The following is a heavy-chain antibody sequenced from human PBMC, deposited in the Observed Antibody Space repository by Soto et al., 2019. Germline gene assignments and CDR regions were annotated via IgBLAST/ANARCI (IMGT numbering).Heavy chain of an antibody. CDR3: ARPPRYSSGGSCYIFSYYYYYMDV. V-gene: IGHV1-8*01. D-gene: IGHD2-15*01. Sequence: ASVKVSCKASGYTFTSYDINWVRQATGQGLEWMGWMNPNSGNTGYAQKFQGRVTMTRNTSISTAYMELSSLRSEDTDVYYCARPPRYSSGGSCYIFSYYYYYMDVWGKGTTVTVSS. J-gene: IGHJ6*03. CDR1: GYTFTSYD. CDR2: MNPNSGNT.